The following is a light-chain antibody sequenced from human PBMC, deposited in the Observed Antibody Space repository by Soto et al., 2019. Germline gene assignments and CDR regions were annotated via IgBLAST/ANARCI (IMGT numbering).Light chain of an antibody. Sequence: QSVLTQPASLSAPPGEKVTISCSGRGSNIGRNYVSWYRQFPGTAPQLLIYDDSKRHSGVPDRLSGSRYGTSASLAIAGLQHGDEAVYYCGTWDESLGAGVFGGGTKVTVL. CDR3: GTWDESLGAGV. V-gene: IGLV1-51*01. CDR2: DDS. CDR1: GSNIGRNY. J-gene: IGLJ2*01.